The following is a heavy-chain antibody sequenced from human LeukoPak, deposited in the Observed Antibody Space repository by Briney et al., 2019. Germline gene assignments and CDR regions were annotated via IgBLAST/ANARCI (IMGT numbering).Heavy chain of an antibody. CDR2: INPNSGGT. CDR1: GYTFTGYY. CDR3: ARGPGQWYSSSWYDPRDWFDP. Sequence: ASVKVSCKASGYTFTGYYMHWVRQAPGQGLEWMGWINPNSGGTNYAQKFQGRVTMTRDTSISTAYMELSRLRSDDMAVYYCARGPGQWYSSSWYDPRDWFDPWGQGTLVTVSS. J-gene: IGHJ5*02. D-gene: IGHD6-13*01. V-gene: IGHV1-2*02.